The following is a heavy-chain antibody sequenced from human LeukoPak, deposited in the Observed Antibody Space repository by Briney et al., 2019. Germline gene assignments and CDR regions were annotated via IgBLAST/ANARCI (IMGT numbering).Heavy chain of an antibody. Sequence: PSETLSLTCAVSGGSISSNIWWSWVRQPPGKGLEWIGEMYHTGSTNSNPSLKSRVTISVDKSRNQFSLKLSSVTAADAAVYYCASKVNCNAAGCPTGAFDIWGQGTMVTVSS. V-gene: IGHV4-4*02. D-gene: IGHD2/OR15-2a*01. CDR3: ASKVNCNAAGCPTGAFDI. J-gene: IGHJ3*02. CDR2: MYHTGST. CDR1: GGSISSNIW.